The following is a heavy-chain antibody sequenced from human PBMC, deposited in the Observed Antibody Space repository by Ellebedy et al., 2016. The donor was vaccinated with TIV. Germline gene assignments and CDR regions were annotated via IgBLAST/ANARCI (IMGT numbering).Heavy chain of an antibody. CDR1: GFTFSSYA. J-gene: IGHJ4*02. D-gene: IGHD6-19*01. V-gene: IGHV3-30-3*01. Sequence: GESLKISXAASGFTFSSYAMHWVRQAPGKGLEWVAVISHDGSNKYYADSVKGRFTISRDNPNNTLYLQMSSLRVDDTAVFYCARNRYSSGWYPWDWGQGTMVTVSS. CDR2: ISHDGSNK. CDR3: ARNRYSSGWYPWD.